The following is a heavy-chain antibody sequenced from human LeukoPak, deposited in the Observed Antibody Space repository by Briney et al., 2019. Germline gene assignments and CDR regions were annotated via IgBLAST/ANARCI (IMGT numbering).Heavy chain of an antibody. CDR2: IYYSGRT. Sequence: SETLSLTCTVSGVSISSYYWTWIRQPPGKGLEWIGYIYYSGRTNYNPSLKSRVTISVDTSKNEFSLKLSSVTAADTAVYYCAGGPIGYCSSASCRFDYWGQGTLVTVSS. J-gene: IGHJ4*02. CDR1: GVSISSYY. D-gene: IGHD2-2*03. V-gene: IGHV4-59*08. CDR3: AGGPIGYCSSASCRFDY.